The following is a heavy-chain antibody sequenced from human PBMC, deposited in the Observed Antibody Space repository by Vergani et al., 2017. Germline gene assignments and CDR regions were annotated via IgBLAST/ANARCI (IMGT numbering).Heavy chain of an antibody. Sequence: QVQLVQSGAEVKKPGASVKVSCKASGYTFTSYDINWVRQATGQGLEWMGWMNPNSGNTGYAQKFQGRVTMTRNTSISTAYMELSSLRSEDTAVYYCARGGGRYCSSTSCYGYYYYGMDVWGQGTTVTVSS. J-gene: IGHJ6*02. CDR2: MNPNSGNT. CDR1: GYTFTSYD. V-gene: IGHV1-8*01. CDR3: ARGGGRYCSSTSCYGYYYYGMDV. D-gene: IGHD2-2*01.